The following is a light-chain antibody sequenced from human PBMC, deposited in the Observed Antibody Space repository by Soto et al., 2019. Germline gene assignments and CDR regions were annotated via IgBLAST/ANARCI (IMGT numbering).Light chain of an antibody. Sequence: QLVLTQPPSVSGAPGQRVTISCTGGSSNIGAGYDVHWYQQLPGTAPKLLIYGNSNRPSGVPDRFSGSKSGTSASLAITGLQAEDEADYYCQSYDSSLSVRFGGGTKLTVL. CDR2: GNS. V-gene: IGLV1-40*01. CDR3: QSYDSSLSVR. J-gene: IGLJ2*01. CDR1: SSNIGAGYD.